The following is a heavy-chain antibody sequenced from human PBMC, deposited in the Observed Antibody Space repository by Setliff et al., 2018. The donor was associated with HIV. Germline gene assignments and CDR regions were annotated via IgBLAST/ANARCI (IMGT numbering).Heavy chain of an antibody. J-gene: IGHJ6*02. Sequence: ASVKVSCKTSGYTFINYGITWVRQAPGQGLEWMGWISPYNDYTNYEQSLQGRVRMTTDTSTRTAYMDLRSLRSNDTAVYYCARGGYYYYGMDVWGQGTTVTVSS. CDR3: ARGGYYYYGMDV. V-gene: IGHV1-18*04. CDR1: GYTFINYG. D-gene: IGHD6-13*01. CDR2: ISPYNDYT.